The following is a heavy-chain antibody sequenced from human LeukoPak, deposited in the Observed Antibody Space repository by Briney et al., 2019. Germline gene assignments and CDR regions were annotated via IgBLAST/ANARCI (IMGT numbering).Heavy chain of an antibody. CDR2: ISHSGST. Sequence: SETLSLTCSVSAYSISSGYYWGWIRQPPGKGLEWIGSISHSGSTYYNPSLKSRVTISVDTSKNQFSLKLRSLTAADTAVYYCARANYYDSSGYSRGAFDIWGQGTMVTVSS. CDR1: AYSISSGYY. V-gene: IGHV4-38-2*02. J-gene: IGHJ3*02. D-gene: IGHD3-22*01. CDR3: ARANYYDSSGYSRGAFDI.